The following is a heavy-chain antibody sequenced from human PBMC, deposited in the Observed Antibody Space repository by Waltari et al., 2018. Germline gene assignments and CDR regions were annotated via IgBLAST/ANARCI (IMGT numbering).Heavy chain of an antibody. CDR1: GYTLTELS. CDR2: FDPEDGET. CDR3: ATAIGAYCGGDCYSDWFDP. Sequence: QVQLVQSGAEVKKPGASVKVSCTVSGYTLTELSMHWVRQAPGKGLEWMGGFDPEDGETIYAQKFQGRVTMTEDTSTDTAYMELSSLRSEDTAVYYCATAIGAYCGGDCYSDWFDPWGQGTLVTVSS. D-gene: IGHD2-21*02. V-gene: IGHV1-24*01. J-gene: IGHJ5*02.